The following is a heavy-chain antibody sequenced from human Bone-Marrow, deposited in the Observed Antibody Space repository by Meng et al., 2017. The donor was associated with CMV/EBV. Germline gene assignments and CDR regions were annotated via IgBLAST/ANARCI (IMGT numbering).Heavy chain of an antibody. CDR3: VRDRTLFDC. CDR1: GFTFSSYG. V-gene: IGHV3-33*01. CDR2: IWYDGSNK. Sequence: LSLTCAASGFTFSSYGMHWVRQAPGKGLEWVAVIWYDGSNKYYADSVKGRFTISRDNSKNTLYLQMNSLRADDTAVYFCVRDRTLFDCWGQGTLVTVSS. J-gene: IGHJ4*02.